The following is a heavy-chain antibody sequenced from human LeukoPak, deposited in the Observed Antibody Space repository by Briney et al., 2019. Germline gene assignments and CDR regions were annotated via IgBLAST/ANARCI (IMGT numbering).Heavy chain of an antibody. CDR3: ARRNLVDSGYFDY. J-gene: IGHJ4*02. CDR1: GGSISSSSYY. D-gene: IGHD2-2*01. Sequence: SETLSLTCTVSGGSISSSSYYWGWIRQPPGKGLEWIGSIYYSGSTYYNPSLKSRVTISVDTSKNQFSLKLSSVTAVDTAVYYCARRNLVDSGYFDYWGQGTLVTVSS. V-gene: IGHV4-39*01. CDR2: IYYSGST.